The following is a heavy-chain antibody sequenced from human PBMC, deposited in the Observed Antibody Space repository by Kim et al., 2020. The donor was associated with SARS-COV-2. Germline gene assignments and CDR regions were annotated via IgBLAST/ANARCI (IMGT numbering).Heavy chain of an antibody. CDR3: TRHGLEFGVVRGMDV. CDR1: GFTFSGSA. V-gene: IGHV3-73*01. CDR2: IRSKANSYAT. Sequence: GGSLRLSCAASGFTFSGSAMHWVRQASGKGLEWVGRIRSKANSYATAYAASVKGRFTISRDDSKNTAYLQMNSLKTEDTAVYYCTRHGLEFGVVRGMDVWGKGTTVTVSS. J-gene: IGHJ6*04. D-gene: IGHD3-3*01.